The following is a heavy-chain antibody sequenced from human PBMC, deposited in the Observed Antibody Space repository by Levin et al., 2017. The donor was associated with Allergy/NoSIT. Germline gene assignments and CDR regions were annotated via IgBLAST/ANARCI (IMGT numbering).Heavy chain of an antibody. CDR2: ISSSGTTI. Sequence: GESLKISCAAAGFTLSEYSMTWIRQAPGKGPEWISDISSSGTTIHYADSVRGRLTISRDNAKNSLYLQMNSLRAEDTAVYYCARVPQLVKRNYYGMDVWGQGTTVTGSS. CDR1: GFTLSEYS. J-gene: IGHJ6*02. D-gene: IGHD6-6*01. CDR3: ARVPQLVKRNYYGMDV. V-gene: IGHV3-11*01.